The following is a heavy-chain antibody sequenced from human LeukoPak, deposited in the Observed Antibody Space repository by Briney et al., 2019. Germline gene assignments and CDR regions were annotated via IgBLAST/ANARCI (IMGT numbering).Heavy chain of an antibody. V-gene: IGHV3-49*03. CDR2: IRSKTFGGTT. J-gene: IGHJ4*02. Sequence: GGSLRLSCTSSGFTFGTYAVSWFRQASGKGLEWVAFIRSKTFGGTTEYAASVEGRFTISRDDSKSIAYLQMNSLKTEDTAVYYCTRYSGRTDYWGQGTLVTVSS. CDR1: GFTFGTYA. CDR3: TRYSGRTDY. D-gene: IGHD5-18*01.